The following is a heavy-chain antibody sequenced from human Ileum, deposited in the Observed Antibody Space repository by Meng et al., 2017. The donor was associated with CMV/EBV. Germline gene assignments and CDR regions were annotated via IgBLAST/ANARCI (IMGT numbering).Heavy chain of an antibody. D-gene: IGHD3-10*01. Sequence: GTFSSYAISWVRQAHGQGLEWMGGIIPIFGTANYAQKFQGRVTITTDESTSTAYMELSSLRSEDTAVYYCARGVTMVRGVPSGFDPWGQGTLVTVSS. CDR3: ARGVTMVRGVPSGFDP. CDR1: GTFSSYA. J-gene: IGHJ5*02. V-gene: IGHV1-69*05. CDR2: IIPIFGTA.